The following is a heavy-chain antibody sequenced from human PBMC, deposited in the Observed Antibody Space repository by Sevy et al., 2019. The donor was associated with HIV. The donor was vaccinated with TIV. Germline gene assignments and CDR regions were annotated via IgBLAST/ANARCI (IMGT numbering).Heavy chain of an antibody. D-gene: IGHD6-13*01. CDR1: GYTFTTYA. J-gene: IGHJ4*02. CDR2: ISVNNGNR. CDR3: ARVVMSSSWPCFDY. V-gene: IGHV1-18*01. Sequence: ASVKVSCKASGYTFTTYAITWVRQAPGEGLEWMGWISVNNGNRNYAQKVQDRVTMTKDTSTNTAYMELRSLRSDDTAMYYCARVVMSSSWPCFDYWGQGTLVTVSS.